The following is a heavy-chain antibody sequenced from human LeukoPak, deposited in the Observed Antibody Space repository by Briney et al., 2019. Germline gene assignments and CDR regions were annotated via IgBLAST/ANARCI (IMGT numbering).Heavy chain of an antibody. CDR1: GFTFSSYS. V-gene: IGHV3-21*01. J-gene: IGHJ3*02. D-gene: IGHD1-26*01. CDR2: ISSSSSYI. CDR3: ARSFTELTGFYAFDI. Sequence: AGGSLRLSCAASGFTFSSYSMNWVRQAPGKGLEWVSSISSSSSYIYYADSVKGRFTISRDNAKNSLYLQMNSLRAEDTAVYYCARSFTELTGFYAFDIWGQGTMVTVSS.